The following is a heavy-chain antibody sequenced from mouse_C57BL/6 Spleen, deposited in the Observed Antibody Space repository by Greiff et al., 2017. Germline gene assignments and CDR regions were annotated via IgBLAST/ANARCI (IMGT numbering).Heavy chain of an antibody. J-gene: IGHJ4*01. V-gene: IGHV1-82*01. CDR3: AATVGADYAMDY. CDR1: GYAFSSSW. D-gene: IGHD1-1*01. CDR2: IYPGDGDT. Sequence: QVQLQQSGPELVKPGASVKISCKASGYAFSSSWMNWVKQRPGKGLEWIGRIYPGDGDTNYNGKFKGKATLTADKSSSTAYMQLSSLTSEDSAVYFCAATVGADYAMDYWGQGTSGTAS.